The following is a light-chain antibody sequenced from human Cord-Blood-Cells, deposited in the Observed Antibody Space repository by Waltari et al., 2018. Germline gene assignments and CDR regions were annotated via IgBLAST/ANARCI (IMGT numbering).Light chain of an antibody. Sequence: QSVLTQPPSASGTPGQRVTISCSGSSSNIVSNTINWYQQLPGTAPKRPIYSNNQRPSGVPDRFSGSKSGTSASLAISGLQSEDEADYYCAAWDDSLNGPVFGGGTKLTVL. CDR3: AAWDDSLNGPV. CDR2: SNN. V-gene: IGLV1-44*01. J-gene: IGLJ3*02. CDR1: SSNIVSNT.